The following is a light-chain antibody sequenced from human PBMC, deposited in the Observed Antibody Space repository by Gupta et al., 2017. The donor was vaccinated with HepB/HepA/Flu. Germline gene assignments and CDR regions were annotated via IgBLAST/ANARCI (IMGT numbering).Light chain of an antibody. V-gene: IGLV2-8*01. Sequence: QSALTHPPSASRSPGQSVTISCTGTSRDVGGYNFVFWYQHHPGKVPNLFIYEVSKRPSVVPDRFSGYKSGNTALLTLSGLQAEDEADYYCTSYSSHNRYVFGTGTKVTVL. CDR1: SRDVGGYNF. CDR3: TSYSSHNRYV. CDR2: EVS. J-gene: IGLJ1*01.